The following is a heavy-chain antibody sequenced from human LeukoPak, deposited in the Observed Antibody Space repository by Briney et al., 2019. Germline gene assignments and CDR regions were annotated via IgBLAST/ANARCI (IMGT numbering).Heavy chain of an antibody. CDR2: ISWNSGSI. CDR1: GFTFDDYA. CDR3: AKGGYSNIPHYYYGMDV. J-gene: IGHJ6*02. Sequence: GGSLRLSCAASGFTFDDYAMHWVRQAPGKGLEWVSGISWNSGSIGYADSVKGRFTISRDNAKNSLYLQMNSLRAEDTALYYCAKGGYSNIPHYYYGMDVWGQGTTVTVSS. V-gene: IGHV3-9*01. D-gene: IGHD4-11*01.